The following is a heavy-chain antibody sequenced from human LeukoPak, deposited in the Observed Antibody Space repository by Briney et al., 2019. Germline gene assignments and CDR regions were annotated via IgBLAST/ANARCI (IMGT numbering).Heavy chain of an antibody. CDR2: ISAYNGNT. CDR1: GYTFTSNG. V-gene: IGHV1-18*01. CDR3: ARGRPFYCSSTSCYTPHRYYYYYMDV. D-gene: IGHD2-2*02. J-gene: IGHJ6*03. Sequence: ASVKVSCKASGYTFTSNGISWVRQAPGQGLEWMGWISAYNGNTNYAQKLQGRVTMTTDTSTSTAYMELRSLRSDDTAVYYCARGRPFYCSSTSCYTPHRYYYYYMDVWGKGTTVTVSS.